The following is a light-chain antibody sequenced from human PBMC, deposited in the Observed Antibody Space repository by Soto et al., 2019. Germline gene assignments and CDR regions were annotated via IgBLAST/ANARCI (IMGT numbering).Light chain of an antibody. CDR2: TAS. CDR1: QSVSGW. J-gene: IGKJ5*01. Sequence: DIQMTQSPSTLSASVGETVTVTCRASQSVSGWLAWYQQKPGKAPNLLIYTASSLQSGVPSRFSGSGSGTDFTLTINGLQPEDFATYYCQQAASFPITFGQGTRLEIK. CDR3: QQAASFPIT. V-gene: IGKV1-12*01.